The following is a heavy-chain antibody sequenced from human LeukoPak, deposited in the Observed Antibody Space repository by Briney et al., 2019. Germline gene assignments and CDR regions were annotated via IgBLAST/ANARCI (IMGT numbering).Heavy chain of an antibody. CDR3: ATSSHSGSYRAH. V-gene: IGHV4-59*08. D-gene: IGHD3-10*01. CDR1: GGSISSYY. Sequence: PSETLSLTCTVSGGSISSYYGSWIRQPPGKGLEWIGYISYTADSNYNPSLKSRVTISTDTSKNQFSLKLSSVTATDTAVYYCATSSHSGSYRAHWGQGTLVTVSS. CDR2: ISYTADS. J-gene: IGHJ4*02.